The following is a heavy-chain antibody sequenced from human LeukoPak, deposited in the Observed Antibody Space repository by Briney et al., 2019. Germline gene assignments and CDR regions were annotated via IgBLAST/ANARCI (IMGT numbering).Heavy chain of an antibody. Sequence: TGGSLRLSCAASGFTVSSYGMYWVRQAPGKGLEWVAFIRYDGSIEYYSDSVKGRFAISRDNSKTTVYLQMSDLRGEDTAVYYCARGYFHWGQGTLVTVSS. V-gene: IGHV3-30*02. CDR1: GFTVSSYG. D-gene: IGHD3-10*01. J-gene: IGHJ4*02. CDR2: IRYDGSIE. CDR3: ARGYFH.